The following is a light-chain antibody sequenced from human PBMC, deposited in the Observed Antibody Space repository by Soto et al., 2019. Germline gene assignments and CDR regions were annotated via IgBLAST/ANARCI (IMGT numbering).Light chain of an antibody. CDR3: TSYTITSPYV. CDR1: SSDIGRYNL. CDR2: EDT. V-gene: IGLV2-14*02. Sequence: QSVLTQPGSMCGSPGQSITISCTGTSSDIGRYNLVSWYQHHPGKAPKLIIYEDTKRPSGVSYRFSGSKSGNTASLTISGLQAEDEADYYCTSYTITSPYVFGTGTKVTVL. J-gene: IGLJ1*01.